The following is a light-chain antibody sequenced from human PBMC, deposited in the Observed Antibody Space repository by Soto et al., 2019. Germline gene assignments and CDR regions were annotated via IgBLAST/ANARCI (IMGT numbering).Light chain of an antibody. CDR1: SSDVGGYNY. Sequence: QSALTQPASVSGSPGPSSTISCTGTSSDVGGYNYVSWYQQHPGKAPKLMIYDVINRPSGVSNRFSGSKSGNSASLTISGLQAEDEADDYCSAYTSSSTYVVFGGGTKVTVL. V-gene: IGLV2-14*03. J-gene: IGLJ2*01. CDR3: SAYTSSSTYVV. CDR2: DVI.